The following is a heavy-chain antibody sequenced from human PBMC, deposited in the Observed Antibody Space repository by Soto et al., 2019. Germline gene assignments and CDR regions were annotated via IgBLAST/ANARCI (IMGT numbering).Heavy chain of an antibody. D-gene: IGHD1-7*01. CDR1: GYTFTSYG. CDR3: AREYGLITGTAGPLDY. J-gene: IGHJ4*02. CDR2: ISAYNGNT. Sequence: QVQLVQSGAEVKKPGASVKVSCKASGYTFTSYGISWVRQAPGQGLEWMGWISAYNGNTNYAQKLQGRVTMTTDTSTSTAYRELRSRRSDDTAVYYCAREYGLITGTAGPLDYWGQGTLVTVSS. V-gene: IGHV1-18*01.